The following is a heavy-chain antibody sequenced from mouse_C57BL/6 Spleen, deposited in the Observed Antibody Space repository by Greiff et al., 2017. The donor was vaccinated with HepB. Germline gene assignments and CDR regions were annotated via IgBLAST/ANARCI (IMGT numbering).Heavy chain of an antibody. D-gene: IGHD1-1*01. Sequence: VQLQQSGPVLVKPGASVKMSCKASGYTFTDYYMNWVKQSHGKSLEWIGVINPYNGGTSHNQKFKGKATLTVDKSSSTAYMELNSLTSEDSAVYYCARAYYGSTHYAMDYWGQGTSVTVSS. CDR3: ARAYYGSTHYAMDY. CDR1: GYTFTDYY. J-gene: IGHJ4*01. V-gene: IGHV1-19*01. CDR2: INPYNGGT.